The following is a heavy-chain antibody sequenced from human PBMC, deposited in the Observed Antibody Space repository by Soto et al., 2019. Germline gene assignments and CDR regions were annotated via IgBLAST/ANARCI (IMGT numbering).Heavy chain of an antibody. D-gene: IGHD3-10*01. V-gene: IGHV1-69*02. CDR1: GGTFSSYT. Sequence: QVQLVQSGAEVKKPGSSVKVSCKASGGTFSSYTISWVRQAPGQGRAWMGRIIPILGIANYAQKFQGRVTITADKSTSTAYMELSSLRSEDTAVYYCASTSRGRNYYGMDVWGQGTTVTVSS. J-gene: IGHJ6*02. CDR2: IIPILGIA. CDR3: ASTSRGRNYYGMDV.